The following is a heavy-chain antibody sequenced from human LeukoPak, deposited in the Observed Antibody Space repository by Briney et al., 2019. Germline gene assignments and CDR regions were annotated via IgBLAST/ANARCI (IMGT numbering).Heavy chain of an antibody. CDR1: GFTFSSYP. V-gene: IGHV3-23*01. Sequence: GGSLRLSCAASGFTFSSYPMTWVRQAPGEGLEWVSTISGSGDTSFYADSVKGRFTISRDSSRNTLYLQMNSLTAEDTTVYYCVKAPLRGYYLWRGLSSFDCWGQGTLVTVSS. D-gene: IGHD2/OR15-2a*01. J-gene: IGHJ4*02. CDR3: VKAPLRGYYLWRGLSSFDC. CDR2: ISGSGDTS.